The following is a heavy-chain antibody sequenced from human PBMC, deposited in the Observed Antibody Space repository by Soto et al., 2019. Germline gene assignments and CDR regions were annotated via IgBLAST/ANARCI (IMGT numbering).Heavy chain of an antibody. Sequence: GGSLRLSCAASGFTFSSYSMNWVRQAPGKGLEWVSYISSSSTIYYADSVKGRFTISRDNAKNSLYLQMNSLRAEDTAVYYCARESGDYDADYWGQGTLVTVSS. D-gene: IGHD4-17*01. J-gene: IGHJ4*02. CDR2: ISSSSTI. CDR3: ARESGDYDADY. V-gene: IGHV3-48*01. CDR1: GFTFSSYS.